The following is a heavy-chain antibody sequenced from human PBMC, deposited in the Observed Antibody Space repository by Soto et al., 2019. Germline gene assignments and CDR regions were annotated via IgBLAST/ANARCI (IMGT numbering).Heavy chain of an antibody. Sequence: GGSLRLSCVVSGFSFSDYYMNWVRQAPGKGLEWVSVISGSGTGTYYADSVKGRFTISRDNSKNTVYLQMNSLRAEDTAVYYCAKNADIVIVPAGFDYWGQGTLVTVSS. V-gene: IGHV3-23*01. CDR3: AKNADIVIVPAGFDY. J-gene: IGHJ4*02. D-gene: IGHD2-2*01. CDR1: GFSFSDYY. CDR2: ISGSGTGT.